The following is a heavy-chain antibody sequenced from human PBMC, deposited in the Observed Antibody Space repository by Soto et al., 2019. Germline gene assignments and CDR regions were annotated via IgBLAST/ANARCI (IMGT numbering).Heavy chain of an antibody. CDR3: ASYSTTNGYYFDY. D-gene: IGHD2-15*01. V-gene: IGHV3-23*01. Sequence: HPGGSLRLSCAASGFTFSSYAMSWVRQAPGKGLEWVSAISGSGGSTYYADSVKGRFTISRDNSKNTLYLQMNSLRTEDTAVYYCASYSTTNGYYFDYWGQGTLVTVSS. J-gene: IGHJ4*02. CDR1: GFTFSSYA. CDR2: ISGSGGST.